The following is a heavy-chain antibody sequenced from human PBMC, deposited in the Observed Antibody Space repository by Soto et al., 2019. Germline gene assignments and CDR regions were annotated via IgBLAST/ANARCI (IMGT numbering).Heavy chain of an antibody. CDR3: AKDSYSSSSGWFDP. J-gene: IGHJ5*02. CDR2: ISWNSGSI. CDR1: GFTFDDYA. V-gene: IGHV3-9*01. Sequence: GGSLRLSCAASGFTFDDYAMHWVRQAPGKGLEWVSGISWNSGSIGYADSVKGRFTISRDNAKNSLYLQMNSLRAEDTALYYCAKDSYSSSSGWFDPWGQGTLVTVSS. D-gene: IGHD6-6*01.